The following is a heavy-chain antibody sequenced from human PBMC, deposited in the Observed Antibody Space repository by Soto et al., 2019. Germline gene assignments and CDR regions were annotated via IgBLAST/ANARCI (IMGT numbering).Heavy chain of an antibody. CDR3: ARQIDDILTGYDYYYGMDV. CDR2: IYPGDSDT. V-gene: IGHV5-51*01. J-gene: IGHJ6*02. CDR1: GYSFTSYW. Sequence: GESLKISCKGSGYSFTSYWIGWVRQMPGKGLEWMGIIYPGDSDTRYSPSFQGQVTISADKSISTAYPQWSSLKASDTAMYYCARQIDDILTGYDYYYGMDVWGQGTTVTVSS. D-gene: IGHD3-9*01.